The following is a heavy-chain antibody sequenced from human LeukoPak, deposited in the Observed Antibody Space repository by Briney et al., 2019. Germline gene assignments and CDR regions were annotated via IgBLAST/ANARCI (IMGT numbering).Heavy chain of an antibody. CDR1: GFTFSNYG. V-gene: IGHV3-30*02. CDR2: IRFDAGNK. Sequence: HPGGSLRLSCAGSGFTFSNYGMHWVRQAPGKGLEWVAFIRFDAGNKYYADSVKGRLTISRDNSKNTLYLQMNSLRAEDTAMYYCAKEASFSYFGSGPYQHCRGQGTQVTVSS. CDR3: AKEASFSYFGSGPYQHC. J-gene: IGHJ4*02. D-gene: IGHD3-10*01.